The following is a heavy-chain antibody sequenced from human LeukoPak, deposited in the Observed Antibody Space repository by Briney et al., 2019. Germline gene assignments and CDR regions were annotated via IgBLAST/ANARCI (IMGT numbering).Heavy chain of an antibody. CDR3: AKAGGSSWFDP. Sequence: GGSLRLSCAASGFTFSSYAMSWVRQAPGKGLEWVSAISGSGGSTYYADSVKGRLTISRDNSKNTLCLQMNSLRAEDTAVYYCAKAGGSSWFDPWGQGTLVTVSS. J-gene: IGHJ5*02. D-gene: IGHD3-16*01. CDR1: GFTFSSYA. V-gene: IGHV3-23*01. CDR2: ISGSGGST.